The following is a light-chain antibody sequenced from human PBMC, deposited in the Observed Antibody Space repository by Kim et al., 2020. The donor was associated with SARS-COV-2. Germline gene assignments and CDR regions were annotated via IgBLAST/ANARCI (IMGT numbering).Light chain of an antibody. CDR3: NSRDSSGNHLV. CDR1: SLSSYY. CDR2: GKN. V-gene: IGLV3-19*01. J-gene: IGLJ2*01. Sequence: ALGQTVRITGQGDSLSSYYASWYQQKPGQAPVLVIYGKNNRPSGIPDRFSGSSSGNTASLTITGAQAEDEADYYCNSRDSSGNHLVFGGGTQLTVL.